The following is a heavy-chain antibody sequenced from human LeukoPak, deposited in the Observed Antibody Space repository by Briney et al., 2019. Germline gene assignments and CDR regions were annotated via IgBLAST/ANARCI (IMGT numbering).Heavy chain of an antibody. V-gene: IGHV3-23*01. CDR2: ISGSGGST. CDR3: AKDTYYYDSSGYYDY. J-gene: IGHJ4*02. Sequence: PGWSLRLSCAASGFTFSSYAMSWVRPAPGKGRAWVSAISGSGGSTYYADSVKGRFTISRDNSKNTLYLQMNSLRAEDTAVYYCAKDTYYYDSSGYYDYWGQGTLVTVSS. CDR1: GFTFSSYA. D-gene: IGHD3-22*01.